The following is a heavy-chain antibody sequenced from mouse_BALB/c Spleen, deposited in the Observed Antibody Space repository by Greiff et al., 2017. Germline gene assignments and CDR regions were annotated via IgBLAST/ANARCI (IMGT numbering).Heavy chain of an antibody. CDR2: ISSGGST. CDR3: ARGSLGDYWYFDV. J-gene: IGHJ1*01. CDR1: GFTFSSYA. V-gene: IGHV5-6-5*01. D-gene: IGHD6-1*01. Sequence: EVQRVESGGGLVKPGGSLKLSCAASGFTFSSYAMSWVRQTPEKRLEWVASISSGGSTYYPDSVKGRFTISRDNARNILYLQMSSLRSEDTAMYYCARGSLGDYWYFDVWGAGTTVTVSS.